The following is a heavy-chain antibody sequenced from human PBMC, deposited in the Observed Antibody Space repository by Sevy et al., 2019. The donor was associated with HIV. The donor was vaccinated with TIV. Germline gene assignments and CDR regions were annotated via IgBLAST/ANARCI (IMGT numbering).Heavy chain of an antibody. D-gene: IGHD6-19*01. CDR2: INPNSGGT. Sequence: ASVKVSCKASGYTFTGYYMHWVRQAPGQGLEWMGWINPNSGGTNYAQKFQGRVTMTRATSIRTAYLELSRLRSDDTAVYYCARWGIAVAGISTYYYYYGMDVWGQGTTVTVSS. CDR3: ARWGIAVAGISTYYYYYGMDV. CDR1: GYTFTGYY. J-gene: IGHJ6*02. V-gene: IGHV1-2*02.